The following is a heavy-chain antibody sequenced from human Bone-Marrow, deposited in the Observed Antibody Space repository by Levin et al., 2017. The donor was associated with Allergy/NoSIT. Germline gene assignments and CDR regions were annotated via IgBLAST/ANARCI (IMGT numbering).Heavy chain of an antibody. CDR3: ARTNDGSTGGYYFDY. V-gene: IGHV3-48*03. Sequence: PGGSLRLSCAASGFTFRTYEMNWARQAPGKGLEWVSYISDTGSTIYYADSVKGRFTISRDNAKNSLFLHMNDLRAEDTAVYHCARTNDGSTGGYYFDYWGQGTLVTVSS. D-gene: IGHD5-12*01. CDR1: GFTFRTYE. J-gene: IGHJ4*02. CDR2: ISDTGSTI.